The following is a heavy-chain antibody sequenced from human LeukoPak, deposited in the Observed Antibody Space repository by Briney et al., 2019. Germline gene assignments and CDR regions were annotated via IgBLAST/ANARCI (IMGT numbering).Heavy chain of an antibody. CDR2: ISSTSGYT. D-gene: IGHD3-10*01. V-gene: IGHV3-11*05. CDR3: ARGGTRGVYNWFDP. J-gene: IGHJ5*02. Sequence: PGGSLRLSCAASGLTFNDYYMTWIRQAPGKGLEWLSFISSTSGYTNYADSVRGRFTISRDNAKNSLYLQMNSLRAEDTAVYYCARGGTRGVYNWFDPWGQGTLVTVSS. CDR1: GLTFNDYY.